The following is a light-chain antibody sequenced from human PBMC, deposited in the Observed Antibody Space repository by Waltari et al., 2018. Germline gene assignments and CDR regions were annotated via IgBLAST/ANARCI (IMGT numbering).Light chain of an antibody. CDR3: HQYYSNRMWT. CDR1: QSVLYSSNNRNY. J-gene: IGKJ1*01. Sequence: DIVMTQSPDSLAVSLGERATINCKSSQSVLYSSNNRNYLAWYQQKPGQRPKMLIYWASTRESGVPDRFSGSGSGTDFTLTISSLQAEDVAVYYCHQYYSNRMWTFGQGTKVEIK. CDR2: WAS. V-gene: IGKV4-1*01.